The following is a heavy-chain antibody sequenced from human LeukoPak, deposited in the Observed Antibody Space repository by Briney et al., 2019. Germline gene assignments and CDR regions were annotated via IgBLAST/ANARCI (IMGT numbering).Heavy chain of an antibody. CDR3: AKNWGYFDD. CDR2: IYSGGST. D-gene: IGHD7-27*01. V-gene: IGHV3-66*01. Sequence: GGSLRLSCTGSGFTFGDYAMSWVRQAPGKGLEWVSVIYSGGSTYYADSVKGRFTISRDNSKNTLYLQMNSLRAEDTAVYYCAKNWGYFDDWGQGTLVTVSS. J-gene: IGHJ4*02. CDR1: GFTFGDYA.